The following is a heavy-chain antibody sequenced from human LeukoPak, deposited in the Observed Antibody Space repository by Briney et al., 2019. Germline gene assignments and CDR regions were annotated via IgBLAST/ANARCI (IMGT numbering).Heavy chain of an antibody. CDR2: ISGSGGNT. CDR3: AKDPRGSHNWLDP. V-gene: IGHV3-23*01. CDR1: GFTFSSYA. D-gene: IGHD3-10*01. Sequence: GGSLRLSCSASGFTFSSYAMYWVRQAPGKRLEWVSSISGSGGNTYYADSVKGRFTISRDNSKNTLYLQMNGLGVEDTAVYSCAKDPRGSHNWLDPWGQGTLVTVSS. J-gene: IGHJ5*02.